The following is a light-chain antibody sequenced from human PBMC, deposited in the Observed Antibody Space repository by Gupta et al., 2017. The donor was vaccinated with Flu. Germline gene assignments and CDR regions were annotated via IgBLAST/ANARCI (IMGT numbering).Light chain of an antibody. CDR1: NIGSKS. V-gene: IGLV3-21*03. J-gene: IGLJ3*02. CDR3: QVWDSSSDHWV. Sequence: SYVVTQPPSVSVAPGKTARITCGGDNIGSKSVHWYQQKPGQAPVLVVHDDSDRPSGIPERFSGSNSGNTATLTISRVEAGDEADYYCQVWDSSSDHWVFGGGTKLTVL. CDR2: DDS.